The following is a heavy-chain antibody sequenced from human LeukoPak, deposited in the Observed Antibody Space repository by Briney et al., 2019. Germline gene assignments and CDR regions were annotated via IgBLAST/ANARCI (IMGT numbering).Heavy chain of an antibody. Sequence: ASVKVSCKASGYTFTSYAMHWVRQAPGQRLEWMGWINAGNGNTKYSQKFQGRVTITRDTSASTAYMELRSLRSDDTAVYYCARGLLNYGSGSFNAEYFQHWGQGTLVTVSS. D-gene: IGHD3-10*01. CDR3: ARGLLNYGSGSFNAEYFQH. CDR1: GYTFTSYA. V-gene: IGHV1-3*01. J-gene: IGHJ1*01. CDR2: INAGNGNT.